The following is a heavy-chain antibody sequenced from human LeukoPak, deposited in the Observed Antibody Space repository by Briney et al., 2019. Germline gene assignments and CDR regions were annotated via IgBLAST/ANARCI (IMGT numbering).Heavy chain of an antibody. CDR3: AKVAEQWLDKSYYYYYYMDV. V-gene: IGHV3-30*02. Sequence: GGSLRLSCAASGFTFSSYGMHWVRQAPGKGLEWVAFIRYDGSNKYYADSVEGRFTISRDNSKNTLYLQMNSLRAEDTAVYYCAKVAEQWLDKSYYYYYYMDVWGKGTTVTVSS. CDR2: IRYDGSNK. D-gene: IGHD6-19*01. J-gene: IGHJ6*03. CDR1: GFTFSSYG.